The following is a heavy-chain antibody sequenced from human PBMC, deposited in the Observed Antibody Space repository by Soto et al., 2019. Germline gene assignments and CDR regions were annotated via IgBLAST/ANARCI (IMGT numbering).Heavy chain of an antibody. CDR1: GGSISSGGYY. J-gene: IGHJ5*02. Sequence: SETLSLTCAVSGGSISSGGYYWSWIRQPPGKGLEWIGEINHSGSTNYNPSLKSRVAISVDTSKNQFSLKLSSVTAADTAVYYCARNPPIAAAGRGDWFDPWGQGTLVTVSS. V-gene: IGHV4-34*01. CDR3: ARNPPIAAAGRGDWFDP. D-gene: IGHD6-13*01. CDR2: INHSGST.